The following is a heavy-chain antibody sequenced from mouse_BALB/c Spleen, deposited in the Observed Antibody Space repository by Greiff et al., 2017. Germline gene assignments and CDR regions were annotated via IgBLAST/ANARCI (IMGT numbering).Heavy chain of an antibody. CDR1: GYTFTSYW. CDR2: INPSNGRT. V-gene: IGHV1S81*02. D-gene: IGHD1-1*01. J-gene: IGHJ3*01. CDR3: ARDYYGSSPAWFAD. Sequence: QVQLQQPGAELVKPGASVKLSCKASGYTFTSYWMHWVKQRPGQGLEWIGEINPSNGRTNYNEKFKSKATLTVDKSSSTAYMQLSSLTSEDSAVYYCARDYYGSSPAWFADWGQGTLVTVSA.